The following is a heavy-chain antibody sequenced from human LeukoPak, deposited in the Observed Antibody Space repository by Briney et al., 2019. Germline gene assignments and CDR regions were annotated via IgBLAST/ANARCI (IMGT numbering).Heavy chain of an antibody. J-gene: IGHJ6*02. CDR3: ARSIGLTGGGVDV. CDR2: ITNSGSTI. CDR1: GFTFSDYN. V-gene: IGHV3-11*01. D-gene: IGHD3-9*01. Sequence: GGSLRLSCAASGFTFSDYNMNWLRQAPGKGLERVSYITNSGSTIRYADSVKGRFTISRDNAKNSLYLQMNSLRAEDTAVYYCARSIGLTGGGVDVWGQGTTVTVSS.